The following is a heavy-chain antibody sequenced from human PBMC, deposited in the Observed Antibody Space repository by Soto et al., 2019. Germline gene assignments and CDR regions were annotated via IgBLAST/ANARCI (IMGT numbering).Heavy chain of an antibody. V-gene: IGHV1-46*01. CDR1: GYTFTSYD. CDR3: ARDNAVGYYDSSGYSPFGY. J-gene: IGHJ4*01. D-gene: IGHD3-22*01. Sequence: GASVKGSCKASGYTFTSYDMHWVRQAPGQGLEWMGIINPSGGSTSYAQKFQGRVTMTRDTSTSTVYMELSSLRSEDTAVYYCARDNAVGYYDSSGYSPFGYWG. CDR2: INPSGGST.